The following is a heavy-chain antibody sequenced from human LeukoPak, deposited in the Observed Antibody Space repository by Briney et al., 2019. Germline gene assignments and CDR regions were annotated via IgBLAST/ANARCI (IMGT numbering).Heavy chain of an antibody. CDR2: ISAYNGIT. J-gene: IGHJ6*02. CDR1: GYTFASFG. CDR3: ARDIVMVVGSFYYGMDF. D-gene: IGHD2-21*01. V-gene: IGHV1-18*01. Sequence: ASVKVSCKASGYTFASFGVSWVRQAPGQGLEWMGWISAYNGITNYAQNLQHRVTLTTDTSTSTAYMELRSLRSDDTAVYYCARDIVMVVGSFYYGMDFWGQGTTVTVSS.